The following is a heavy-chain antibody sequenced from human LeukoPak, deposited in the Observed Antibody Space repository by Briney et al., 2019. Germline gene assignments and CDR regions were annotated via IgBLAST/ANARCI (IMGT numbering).Heavy chain of an antibody. D-gene: IGHD2-8*02. CDR2: ISSRSTYI. V-gene: IGHV3-11*06. CDR1: GFSFSDYY. J-gene: IGHJ4*02. Sequence: PGGSLRLACTASGFSFSDYYMSWIRQAPGKGLEWISYISSRSTYISDADSVKGRFTISRDNAKNLLFLQMNSLRVEDTALCYCARGGTGAFDYWGQGILVTVSS. CDR3: ARGGTGAFDY.